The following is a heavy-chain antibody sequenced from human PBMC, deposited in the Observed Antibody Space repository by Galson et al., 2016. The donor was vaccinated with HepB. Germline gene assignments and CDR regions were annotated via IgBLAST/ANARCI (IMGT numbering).Heavy chain of an antibody. J-gene: IGHJ4*02. CDR2: IRHDGNEK. CDR1: GFSFSSYW. V-gene: IGHV3-7*01. CDR3: AREDRFWSDWHNYFFDF. D-gene: IGHD3-3*01. Sequence: SLRLSCAASGFSFSSYWMSWVRQAPGKGLEWVANIRHDGNEKYYVDSVKGRFTISRDNAQNSLYLQMNSLRAEDTAVYFCAREDRFWSDWHNYFFDFWGQGTLATVSS.